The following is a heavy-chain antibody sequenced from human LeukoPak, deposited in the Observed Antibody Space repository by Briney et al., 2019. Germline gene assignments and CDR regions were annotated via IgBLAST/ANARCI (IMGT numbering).Heavy chain of an antibody. V-gene: IGHV3-23*01. CDR2: ISGSGGST. J-gene: IGHJ4*02. D-gene: IGHD3-22*01. CDR1: GFTLNSYA. Sequence: PGGSLRLSRAASGFTLNSYAMSWVRQAPGKGLEWVSAISGSGGSTYYADSVKDRFTISRDNSKNTLYLQMNSLGAEDTAVYYCAKAMIDMYYFDYWGQGTLVTVSS. CDR3: AKAMIDMYYFDY.